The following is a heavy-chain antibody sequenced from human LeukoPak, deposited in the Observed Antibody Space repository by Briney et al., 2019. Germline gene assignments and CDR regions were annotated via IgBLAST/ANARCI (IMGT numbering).Heavy chain of an antibody. CDR1: GFTVSSNY. CDR3: ARTPGGSGNFFDY. CDR2: IYSGGNT. D-gene: IGHD3-10*01. J-gene: IGHJ4*02. Sequence: GGSLRLSCAASGFTVSSNYMSWVRQAPGKGLEWVSIIYSGGNTYYADSVKGRFTISRDNSKNTVYLQMNSLRAEDTAVYYCARTPGGSGNFFDYWGQGTLVTVSS. V-gene: IGHV3-53*01.